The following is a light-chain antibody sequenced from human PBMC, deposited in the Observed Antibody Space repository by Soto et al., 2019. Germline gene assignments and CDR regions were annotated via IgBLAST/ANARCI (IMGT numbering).Light chain of an antibody. CDR1: SGHSSYA. CDR3: QTWGTGTVYV. V-gene: IGLV4-69*01. J-gene: IGLJ1*01. Sequence: QLVLTQSPSASASLGASVKLTCTLSSGHSSYAIAWHQQQPEKGPRYLMKLNSDGSHSKGDGIPDRFSGSSSGAERYLTISTRQSEDELDYYCQTWGTGTVYVFGTGTNVTVL. CDR2: LNSDGSH.